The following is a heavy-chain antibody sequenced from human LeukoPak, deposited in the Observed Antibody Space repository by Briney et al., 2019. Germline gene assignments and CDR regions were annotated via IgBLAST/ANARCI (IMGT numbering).Heavy chain of an antibody. Sequence: ASVKVSCKASGYTLTGDYMHWVRQAPGPGLKWLGWINPNSAGTNYAQKFQGRVTMTRDTSISTAYMELSRLRSDDTAVYYCARTMVRGVPYYYGMDVWGQGTTVTVSS. CDR3: ARTMVRGVPYYYGMDV. V-gene: IGHV1-2*02. CDR1: GYTLTGDY. CDR2: INPNSAGT. D-gene: IGHD3-10*01. J-gene: IGHJ6*02.